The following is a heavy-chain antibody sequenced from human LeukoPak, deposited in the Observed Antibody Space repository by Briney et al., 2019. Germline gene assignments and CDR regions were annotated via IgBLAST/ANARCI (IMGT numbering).Heavy chain of an antibody. CDR1: GFTFSSYSM. J-gene: IGHJ3*02. Sequence: PGGSLRLSCAASGFTFSSYSMNWVRQAPGKGLEWIGYIYDSGSTYYNPSLKSRVTISVDRSKNQFSLKLSSVTAADTAVYYCASHGAAPYAFDIWGQGTMVTVSS. CDR3: ASHGAAPYAFDI. V-gene: IGHV4-4*02. CDR2: IYDSGST. D-gene: IGHD6-13*01.